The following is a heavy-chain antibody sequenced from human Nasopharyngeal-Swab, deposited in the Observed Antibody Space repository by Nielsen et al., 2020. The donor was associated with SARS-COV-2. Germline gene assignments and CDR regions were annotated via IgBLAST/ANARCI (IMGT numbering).Heavy chain of an antibody. CDR3: ARVPSDYGDPAGFDY. CDR1: GFSFSRISYY. Sequence: GSLRLSCPLSGFSFSRISYYWGWIRQPPGKGLEWIGYIYYSGSTYYNPSLESRVSMSVETSKNHFSLKVSSVTAADTAVYYCARVPSDYGDPAGFDYWGQGILVTVSS. V-gene: IGHV4-39*02. D-gene: IGHD4-17*01. CDR2: IYYSGST. J-gene: IGHJ4*02.